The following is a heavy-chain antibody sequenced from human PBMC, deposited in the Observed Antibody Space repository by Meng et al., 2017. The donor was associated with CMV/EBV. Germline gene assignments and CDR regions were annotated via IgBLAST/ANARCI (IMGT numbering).Heavy chain of an antibody. CDR3: ARSTTPNYDILTGPVFGLRHDAFDI. Sequence: SSVNVSCQASVGTFSSYVISWVRQTPGQGLEWMGGIIPIFGTANYAQKLQGRDTITPDESTSTAYMELSSLRSEDTAVYYCARSTTPNYDILTGPVFGLRHDAFDIWGQGTMVTVSS. J-gene: IGHJ3*02. D-gene: IGHD3-9*01. V-gene: IGHV1-69*13. CDR2: IIPIFGTA. CDR1: VGTFSSYV.